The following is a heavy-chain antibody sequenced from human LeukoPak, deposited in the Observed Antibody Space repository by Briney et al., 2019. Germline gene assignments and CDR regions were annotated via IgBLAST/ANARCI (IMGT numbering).Heavy chain of an antibody. D-gene: IGHD3-22*01. CDR2: IYYSGST. CDR3: ARQAYYYDSSGYSTLFAY. V-gene: IGHV4-30-4*01. Sequence: SETLSLTCTVSGGSISSGDYYWSWIRQPPGKGLEWIGYIYYSGSTYYNPSLKSRVTISVDTSKNQSSLKLSSVTAADTAVYYCARQAYYYDSSGYSTLFAYWGQGTLVTVSS. J-gene: IGHJ4*02. CDR1: GGSISSGDYY.